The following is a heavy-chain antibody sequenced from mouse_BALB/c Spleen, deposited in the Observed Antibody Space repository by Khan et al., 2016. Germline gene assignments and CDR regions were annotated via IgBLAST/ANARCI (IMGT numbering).Heavy chain of an antibody. CDR2: ISYDGIN. Sequence: EVQLQESGPGLVKPSQSLSLTCSVTGYSITSGYYWNWIRQFPGNKLEWMGYISYDGINNYNPSLKNRISHTRDTSKNQFFLKLNSVTTEDTATYYCTITIYYNYAWFAYWGQGTLVTVSA. D-gene: IGHD2-4*01. CDR3: TITIYYNYAWFAY. V-gene: IGHV3-6*02. CDR1: GYSITSGYY. J-gene: IGHJ3*01.